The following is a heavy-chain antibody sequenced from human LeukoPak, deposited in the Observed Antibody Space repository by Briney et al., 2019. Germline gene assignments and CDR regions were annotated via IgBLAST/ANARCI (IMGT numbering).Heavy chain of an antibody. CDR1: GFTFTSSA. D-gene: IGHD1-26*01. CDR3: AASYSHYYYYIDV. Sequence: SVKVSCKASGFTFTSSAMQWVRQARGQRLEWIGWIVVGSGNTNYAQKFQERVTITRDMSTRTAYMELSSLRSEDTAVYYCAASYSHYYYYIDVWGKGTTVTVSS. CDR2: IVVGSGNT. V-gene: IGHV1-58*02. J-gene: IGHJ6*03.